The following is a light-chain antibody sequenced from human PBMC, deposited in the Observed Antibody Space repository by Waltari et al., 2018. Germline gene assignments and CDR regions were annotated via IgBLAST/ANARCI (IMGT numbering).Light chain of an antibody. J-gene: IGLJ3*02. V-gene: IGLV2-11*01. Sequence: QSALSQPRSVSGSPGQSVTISCTGTNSNIGGYNYVSWYQHHPGKVPKLTIYDVSKRPSGVPVRVSGAKSGNTAALTISGLQAEDEAHYYCCSYAGRLWVFGGGTNLTVL. CDR3: CSYAGRLWV. CDR2: DVS. CDR1: NSNIGGYNY.